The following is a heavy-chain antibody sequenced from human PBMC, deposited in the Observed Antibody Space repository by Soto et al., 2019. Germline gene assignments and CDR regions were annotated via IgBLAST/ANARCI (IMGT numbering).Heavy chain of an antibody. CDR2: ISDDGSNK. D-gene: IGHD6-19*01. CDR1: GFTFRNYG. Sequence: QVQLVESGGGVVQPGKSLRLSCAASGFTFRNYGMHWVRQAPGKGLEWVAVISDDGSNKYYADSVQGRFTISRDNSENTLYLQMNSLRTEDTAVYYCAKEGMQWLYYFDYWGQGTLVTVSS. V-gene: IGHV3-30*18. CDR3: AKEGMQWLYYFDY. J-gene: IGHJ4*02.